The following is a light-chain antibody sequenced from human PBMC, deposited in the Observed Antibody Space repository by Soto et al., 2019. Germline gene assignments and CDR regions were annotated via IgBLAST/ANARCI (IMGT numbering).Light chain of an antibody. CDR2: EVS. V-gene: IGLV2-14*01. Sequence: QSALTQPASVSGCPGQSITISCTGTSSDVGGYNYVSWYQQHPGKAPKLMIYEVSNRPSGVSNRFSGSKSGNTASLTISGLQAEDEADYYCSSYTGSSTYVFGTGTKVTVL. CDR1: SSDVGGYNY. CDR3: SSYTGSSTYV. J-gene: IGLJ1*01.